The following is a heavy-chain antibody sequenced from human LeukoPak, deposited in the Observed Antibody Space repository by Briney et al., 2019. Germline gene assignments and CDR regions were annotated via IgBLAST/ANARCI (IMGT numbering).Heavy chain of an antibody. J-gene: IGHJ6*02. D-gene: IGHD4-11*01. CDR1: GGSFSGYY. CDR2: INHSGST. CDR3: ASLSNPRSYYYYYGMDV. Sequence: PSETLSLTCAVYGGSFSGYYWSWIRQPPGKGLEWIGEINHSGSTNYNPSLKSRVTISVDTSKNQFSLKLSSVTAADTAVYYCASLSNPRSYYYYYGMDVWGQGTTVTVSS. V-gene: IGHV4-34*01.